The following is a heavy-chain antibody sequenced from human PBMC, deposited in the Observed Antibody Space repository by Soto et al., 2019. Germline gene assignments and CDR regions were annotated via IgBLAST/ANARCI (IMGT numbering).Heavy chain of an antibody. V-gene: IGHV1-69*02. Sequence: QVQLVQSGAEVKKPGSSVKVSCKASGGTFSSYTISWVRQAPGQGLEWMGRIIPILGIANYAQKFQGRVQKXXDXSXXTGYMELSSLRSEDTAVYYGEVAGDYGDYADAFDIGGQGTMVTVSS. J-gene: IGHJ3*02. CDR2: IIPILGIA. CDR3: EVAGDYGDYADAFDI. CDR1: GGTFSSYT. D-gene: IGHD4-17*01.